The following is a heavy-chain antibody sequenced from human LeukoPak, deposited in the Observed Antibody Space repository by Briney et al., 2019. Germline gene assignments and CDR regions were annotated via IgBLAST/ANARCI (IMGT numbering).Heavy chain of an antibody. V-gene: IGHV3-66*04. D-gene: IGHD5-18*01. CDR2: IYSGGST. J-gene: IGHJ4*02. Sequence: GGSLRLSCAASGFTFSDYYMSWVRQAPGKGLEWVSVIYSGGSTYYADSVKGRFTISRDNSKNTLYLQMNSLRAEDTALYYCARHPRGYSYGYVDYWGQGTLVTVSS. CDR3: ARHPRGYSYGYVDY. CDR1: GFTFSDYY.